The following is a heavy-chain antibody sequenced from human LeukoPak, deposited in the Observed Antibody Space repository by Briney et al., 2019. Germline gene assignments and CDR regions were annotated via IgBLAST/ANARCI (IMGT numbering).Heavy chain of an antibody. CDR3: VKDICSGGSCGHVDY. Sequence: GGSLRLSCSASGFTFSDYAMHWVRQAPGKGLKYVSTISSTAGSTYYADSVKGRFTISRDNSQNTLYLQMSSLRPEDTAVYYCVKDICSGGSCGHVDYWGQGTLVTVSS. CDR1: GFTFSDYA. J-gene: IGHJ4*02. V-gene: IGHV3-64D*06. D-gene: IGHD2-15*01. CDR2: ISSTAGST.